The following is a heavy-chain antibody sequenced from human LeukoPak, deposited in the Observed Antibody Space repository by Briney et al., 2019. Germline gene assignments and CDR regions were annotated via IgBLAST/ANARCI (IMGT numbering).Heavy chain of an antibody. CDR3: EKGLPGEAFDI. CDR1: GFTFSSYS. CDR2: ISSSSYI. Sequence: GGSLRLSSAASGFTFSSYSMNWVRQAPGKGLEWVSSISSSSYIYYADSVKGRFTISRDNAKNSLYLQMNSLRAEDTAVYYCEKGLPGEAFDIWGQGTMVTVSS. J-gene: IGHJ3*02. V-gene: IGHV3-21*01. D-gene: IGHD7-27*01.